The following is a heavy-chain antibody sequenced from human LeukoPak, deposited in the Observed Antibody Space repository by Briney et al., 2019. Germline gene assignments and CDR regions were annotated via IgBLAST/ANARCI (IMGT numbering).Heavy chain of an antibody. CDR1: GGSISSYY. Sequence: SETLPLTCTVSGGSISSYYWSWIRQPPGKGLEWIGYIYYSGSTNYNPSLKSRVTISVDTSKNQFSLKLSSVTAADTAVYYCARSGGYDLLFDYWGQGTLVTVSS. CDR2: IYYSGST. V-gene: IGHV4-59*08. D-gene: IGHD5-12*01. CDR3: ARSGGYDLLFDY. J-gene: IGHJ4*02.